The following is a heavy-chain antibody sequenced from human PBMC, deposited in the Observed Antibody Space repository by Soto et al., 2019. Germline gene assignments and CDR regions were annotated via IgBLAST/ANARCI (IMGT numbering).Heavy chain of an antibody. V-gene: IGHV3-48*02. Sequence: EVQLVESGGGLVQPGGSLRLSCAASGITFSTYSINWVRQAPGKGLEWVSFIGSIGTPIYYADSVKGRFTISRDNAKSSLYLQMNSLRDEDTAVYYCARAGAGRRGLGSYPLDYWGQGTLVTVSS. CDR1: GITFSTYS. D-gene: IGHD3-10*01. CDR3: ARAGAGRRGLGSYPLDY. CDR2: IGSIGTPI. J-gene: IGHJ4*02.